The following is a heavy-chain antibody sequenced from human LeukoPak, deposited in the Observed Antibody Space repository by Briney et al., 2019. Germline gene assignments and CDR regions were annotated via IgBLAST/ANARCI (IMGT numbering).Heavy chain of an antibody. CDR3: ARGENNYGYYYFDY. CDR2: IYTSGST. J-gene: IGHJ4*02. V-gene: IGHV4-4*07. D-gene: IGHD5-18*01. Sequence: SETLSLTCTVSGGSISSYYWSWIRQPAGKGLEWIGRIYTSGSTNYNPSLKSRVTMSVDTSKNQFSLKLSSVTAADTAVYYCARGENNYGYYYFDYWGQGTLVTVSS. CDR1: GGSISSYY.